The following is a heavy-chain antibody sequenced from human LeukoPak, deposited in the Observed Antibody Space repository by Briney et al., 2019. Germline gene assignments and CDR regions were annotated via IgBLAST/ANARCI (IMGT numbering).Heavy chain of an antibody. CDR3: ARGTQLNAFDI. CDR1: GFTFSSYE. CDR2: ISSSGRTI. D-gene: IGHD6-13*01. V-gene: IGHV3-48*03. J-gene: IGHJ3*02. Sequence: GGSLRLSCAASGFTFSSYEMNWVRQAPGKGLEGVSYISSSGRTIYYADSVRGRFAISGDSAKGSLYLQMNGLRADDTAVYYCARGTQLNAFDIWGQGTMVTVSS.